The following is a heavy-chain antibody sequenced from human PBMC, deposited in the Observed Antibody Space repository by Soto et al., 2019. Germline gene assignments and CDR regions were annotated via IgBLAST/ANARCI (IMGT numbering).Heavy chain of an antibody. CDR2: IYHGEST. V-gene: IGHV4-38-2*01. D-gene: IGHD3-22*01. CDR1: GYSISSGYY. Sequence: SETLSLTCAVSGYSISSGYYWGWLRQPPGKGLEWIGSIYHGESTYYNPSLNSRVTLSIDMTNNHVSLILNSVTAADTAVYYCARVGPWVPYYYDSSPYTFENWFDPWGQGTLVTVSS. J-gene: IGHJ5*02. CDR3: ARVGPWVPYYYDSSPYTFENWFDP.